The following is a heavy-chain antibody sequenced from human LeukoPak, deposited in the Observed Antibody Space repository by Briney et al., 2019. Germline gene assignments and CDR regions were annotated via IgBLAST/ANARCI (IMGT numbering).Heavy chain of an antibody. Sequence: PSETLSLTCTVSGGSISNYYWSWIRQPAGKGLEYIGRIYSTGNTNYNPSPKSRVTMAVDTSNNQLSLKLTSVTAADTALYFCARGPGYTGSYSFDYWGPGTLVTVSS. V-gene: IGHV4-4*07. J-gene: IGHJ4*02. CDR3: ARGPGYTGSYSFDY. D-gene: IGHD1-26*01. CDR2: IYSTGNT. CDR1: GGSISNYY.